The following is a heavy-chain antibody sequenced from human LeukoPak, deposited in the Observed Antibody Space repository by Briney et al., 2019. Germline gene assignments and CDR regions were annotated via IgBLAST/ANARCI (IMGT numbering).Heavy chain of an antibody. V-gene: IGHV4-39*01. CDR3: VRLNYVWGTYPSYYFDY. CDR2: IYYSASP. CDR1: GGSISSNTYY. D-gene: IGHD3-16*01. Sequence: SETLSLTCTVSGGSISSNTYYWGWIRQPRGEGLEGIGNIYYSASPHYHPSLKSRFTISIDTSKNQFSLKLSSVTAADTAVYYCVRLNYVWGTYPSYYFDYWGQGTLVTVSS. J-gene: IGHJ4*02.